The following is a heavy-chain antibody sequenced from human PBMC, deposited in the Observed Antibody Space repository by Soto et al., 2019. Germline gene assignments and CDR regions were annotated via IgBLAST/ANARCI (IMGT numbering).Heavy chain of an antibody. CDR2: ISSSSSNI. D-gene: IGHD3-3*01. Sequence: GSLRLSCAASGFTFSSYSMNWVRQAPGKGLEWVSYISSSSSNIYYADSVKGRFTISRDNAKNSLYLQMNSLRAEDTAVYYCAREGWYDFWGGVFDVWGKGTTVTVSS. V-gene: IGHV3-48*01. CDR3: AREGWYDFWGGVFDV. CDR1: GFTFSSYS. J-gene: IGHJ6*04.